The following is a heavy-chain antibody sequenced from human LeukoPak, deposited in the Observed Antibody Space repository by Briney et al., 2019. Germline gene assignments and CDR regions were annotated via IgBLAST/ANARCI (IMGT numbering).Heavy chain of an antibody. CDR3: AREYSSSSGRAFDI. CDR1: GFTLSTYT. J-gene: IGHJ3*02. V-gene: IGHV3-48*02. Sequence: GGSLRLSCAASGFTLSTYTMNSVPQAPGKGLQWFSYISSSSSTIYYADSVKGRFTISRDNAKSSLYLQMNSLRDEDTAVYYCAREYSSSSGRAFDIWGQGTMVTVSS. D-gene: IGHD6-6*01. CDR2: ISSSSSTI.